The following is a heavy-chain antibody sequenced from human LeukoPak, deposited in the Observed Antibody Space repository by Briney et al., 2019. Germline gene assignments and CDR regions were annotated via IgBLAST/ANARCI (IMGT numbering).Heavy chain of an antibody. CDR3: ARERLRHIDY. CDR2: ISSSSSTI. D-gene: IGHD4-17*01. Sequence: GGSLRLSCAASGFMFTDYSMNWVRQAPGKGLEWVSYISSSSSTIYYADSVKGRFTISRDNAKNSLYLQMNSLRDEDTAVYFCARERLRHIDYWGQGTLVTVSS. CDR1: GFMFTDYS. J-gene: IGHJ4*02. V-gene: IGHV3-48*02.